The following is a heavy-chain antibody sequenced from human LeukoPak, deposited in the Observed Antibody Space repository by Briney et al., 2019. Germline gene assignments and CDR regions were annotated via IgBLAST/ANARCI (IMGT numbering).Heavy chain of an antibody. Sequence: GKSLRLSCAASGFSLSSSAMNWVRQAPGKGLEWVSSINNVASHIYYAGSVRGRFTISRDNAKNLVYLQMNSLRAEDTAVYYCTRDATYYLRYGYFDYWGQGALVTVSS. D-gene: IGHD2/OR15-2a*01. CDR1: GFSLSSSA. V-gene: IGHV3-21*01. J-gene: IGHJ4*02. CDR2: INNVASHI. CDR3: TRDATYYLRYGYFDY.